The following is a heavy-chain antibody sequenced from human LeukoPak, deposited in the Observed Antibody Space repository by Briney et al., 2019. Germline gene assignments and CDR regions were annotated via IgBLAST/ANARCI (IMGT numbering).Heavy chain of an antibody. V-gene: IGHV1-69*06. CDR3: ARDGSGSYYDD. Sequence: SVKVSCKASGGTFSSYAISWVRQAPGQGLEWKGGNIPIFGTANYAQKFQGRVTITADKSTSTAYMELSSLRSEDTAVYYCARDGSGSYYDDWGQGTLVTVSS. D-gene: IGHD3-10*01. CDR1: GGTFSSYA. J-gene: IGHJ4*02. CDR2: NIPIFGTA.